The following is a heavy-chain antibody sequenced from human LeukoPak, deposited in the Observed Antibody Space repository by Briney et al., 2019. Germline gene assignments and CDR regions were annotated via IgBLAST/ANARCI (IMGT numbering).Heavy chain of an antibody. J-gene: IGHJ6*02. D-gene: IGHD3-10*01. CDR1: GGSISSYY. CDR3: AREWFGSDPPNYYYGMDV. CDR2: IYYSGST. V-gene: IGHV4-59*12. Sequence: PSETLSLTCTVSGGSISSYYWSWIRQPPGKGLEWIGYIYYSGSTNYNPSLKSRVTISVDTSKNQFSLKLSSVTAADTAVYYCAREWFGSDPPNYYYGMDVWGQGTTVTVSS.